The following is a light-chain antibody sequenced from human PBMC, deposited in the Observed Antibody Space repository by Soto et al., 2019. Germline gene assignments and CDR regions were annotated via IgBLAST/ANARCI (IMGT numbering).Light chain of an antibody. J-gene: IGLJ3*02. CDR1: SSTVGSRNL. Sequence: SALTQPASVSGSPGQSITISCTGTSSTVGSRNLVSWYQQYPGKAPKFMIYEVSKRPSGVSDRFSGSKSGNTASLTISGLQAEDEADYYCCSYAGSSTWVFGGGTKLTVL. V-gene: IGLV2-23*02. CDR3: CSYAGSSTWV. CDR2: EVS.